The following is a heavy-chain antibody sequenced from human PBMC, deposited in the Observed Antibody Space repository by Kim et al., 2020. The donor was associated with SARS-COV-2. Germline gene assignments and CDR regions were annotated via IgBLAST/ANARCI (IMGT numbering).Heavy chain of an antibody. D-gene: IGHD2-21*02. CDR1: GFTFSNYW. CDR2: IKTDGSNT. Sequence: GGSLRLSCAASGFTFSNYWMHWVRQAPGKGLVWVSHIKTDGSNTNYADSLKGRFTISRDNAKNMLYLQMNRLRVDDTAVYHCGRVTDGFVYWGQGTLVTVSS. V-gene: IGHV3-74*01. J-gene: IGHJ4*02. CDR3: GRVTDGFVY.